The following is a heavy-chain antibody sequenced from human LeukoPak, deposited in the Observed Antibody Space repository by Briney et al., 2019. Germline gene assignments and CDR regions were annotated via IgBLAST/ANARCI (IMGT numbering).Heavy chain of an antibody. CDR1: GGTFSSYA. CDR2: IIPILGIA. CDR3: ARARRCSGGSCYSAGYDLDY. Sequence: GASVTVFCKASGGTFSSYAISWVRQAPGQGREWMGGIIPILGIANYAQKFQGRVTITADKSTSTAYMERSSLRSEDTAVYYCARARRCSGGSCYSAGYDLDYWGQGTLVTVSS. V-gene: IGHV1-69*04. D-gene: IGHD2-15*01. J-gene: IGHJ4*02.